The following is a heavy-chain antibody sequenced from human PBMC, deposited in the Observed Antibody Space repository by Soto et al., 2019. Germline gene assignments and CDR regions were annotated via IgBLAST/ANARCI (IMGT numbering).Heavy chain of an antibody. V-gene: IGHV3-9*01. J-gene: IGHJ3*02. CDR3: AKPLDSSRGAFDI. CDR1: GFTFDDYA. D-gene: IGHD6-13*01. Sequence: GGSLRLSCAASGFTFDDYAMHWVRQAPGKGLEWVSGISWNSGSIGYADSVKGRFTISRDNAKNSLYLQMNSLRAEDTALYYCAKPLDSSRGAFDIWGQGTMVTVSS. CDR2: ISWNSGSI.